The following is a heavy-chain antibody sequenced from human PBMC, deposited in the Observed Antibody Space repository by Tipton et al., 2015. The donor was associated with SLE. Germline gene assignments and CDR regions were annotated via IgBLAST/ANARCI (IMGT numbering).Heavy chain of an antibody. Sequence: LRLSCTVSGGSLSTYYWTWIRQPPGKGLEWIGYVHYSGRTNYNPSLKSRLTISVDTSKNQFSLKLSSVTAADTAVYYCARDQGGVGDLDFWGQGSLVTVSS. CDR2: VHYSGRT. CDR1: GGSLSTYY. J-gene: IGHJ4*02. D-gene: IGHD1-26*01. CDR3: ARDQGGVGDLDF. V-gene: IGHV4-59*01.